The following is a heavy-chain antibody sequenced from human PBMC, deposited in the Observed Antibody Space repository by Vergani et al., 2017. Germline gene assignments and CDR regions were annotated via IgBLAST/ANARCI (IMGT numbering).Heavy chain of an antibody. CDR2: IYHSGST. CDR1: GGSLSSGGYS. Sequence: QVQLQESGPGLVKPSETLSLPCTVSGGSLSSGGYSWSWIRQPPGKGLEWIGYIYHSGSTYYNPSLKSRVTISVDRSKNQFSLKLSSVTAADTAVYYCARGRCSSTSCYTGYYYYYGMDVWGQGTTVTVSS. J-gene: IGHJ6*02. V-gene: IGHV4-30-2*01. CDR3: ARGRCSSTSCYTGYYYYYGMDV. D-gene: IGHD2-2*02.